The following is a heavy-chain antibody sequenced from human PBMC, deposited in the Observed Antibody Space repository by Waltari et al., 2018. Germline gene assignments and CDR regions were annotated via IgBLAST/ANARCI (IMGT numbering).Heavy chain of an antibody. D-gene: IGHD3-10*01. V-gene: IGHV4-34*01. CDR1: GGSFSGYY. CDR3: ARLLRVRGVMALGVAKNYYYYMDV. CDR2: INHSGST. J-gene: IGHJ6*03. Sequence: QVQLQQWGAGLLKPSETLSLTCAVYGGSFSGYYWSWIRQPPGKGLEWMGEINHSGSTNYNPSLKSRVTISVDTSKNQFSLKLSSVTAADTAVYYCARLLRVRGVMALGVAKNYYYYMDVWGKGTTVTVSS.